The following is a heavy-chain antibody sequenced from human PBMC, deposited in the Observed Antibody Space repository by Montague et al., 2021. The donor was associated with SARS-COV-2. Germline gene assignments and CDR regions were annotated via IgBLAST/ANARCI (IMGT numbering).Heavy chain of an antibody. Sequence: SETLSLTCAVHGGSFSGYYWSWIRQPPGKGLEWIGEINHSGNTNYNPSLKSRVSISVDTSKNQFSLKLSSVTAADTAVYYCARGAPTITMIVVVFTGAGWYFDLWGRGTLVTVSS. CDR1: GGSFSGYY. V-gene: IGHV4-34*01. CDR3: ARGAPTITMIVVVFTGAGWYFDL. J-gene: IGHJ2*01. D-gene: IGHD3-22*01. CDR2: INHSGNT.